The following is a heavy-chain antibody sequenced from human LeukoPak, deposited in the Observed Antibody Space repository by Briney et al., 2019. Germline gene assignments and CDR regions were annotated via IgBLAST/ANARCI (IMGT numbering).Heavy chain of an antibody. V-gene: IGHV3-64*01. CDR3: ARRAGGYSHPYDY. D-gene: IGHD4-23*01. CDR2: ISSNGGST. Sequence: GGSLRLSCAASGFTFSSYAMHWVRQAPGKGLEYVSAISSNGGSTYYANSVKGRFTISRDNSKNTLYLQMNSLRAEDTAVYYCARRAGGYSHPYDYWGQGTLVTVSS. J-gene: IGHJ4*02. CDR1: GFTFSSYA.